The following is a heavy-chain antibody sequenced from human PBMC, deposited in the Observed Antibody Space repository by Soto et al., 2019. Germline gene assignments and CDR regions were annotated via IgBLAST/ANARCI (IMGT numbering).Heavy chain of an antibody. CDR3: ARSLLGAFDI. CDR1: GFTFSSYS. V-gene: IGHV3-48*01. CDR2: ISSSSSTI. J-gene: IGHJ3*02. Sequence: EVQLVESGGGLVQPGGSLRLSCAASGFTFSSYSMNWVRQAPGKGLEWVSYISSSSSTIYYADSVKGRFTISRDNAKNSLYLQMNGLRAEDTAVYYWARSLLGAFDIWGQGTMVTVSS. D-gene: IGHD2-15*01.